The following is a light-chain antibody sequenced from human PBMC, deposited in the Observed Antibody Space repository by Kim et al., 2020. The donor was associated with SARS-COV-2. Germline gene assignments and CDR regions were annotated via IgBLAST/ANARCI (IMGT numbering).Light chain of an antibody. J-gene: IGKJ1*01. CDR1: QTISSY. V-gene: IGKV1-39*01. CDR3: QQSYSTPRP. CDR2: GAS. Sequence: DIQLTQSPFSLSASVGDRVTITCRASQTISSYLNWYQQTPGKAPKLLIYGASTLQIGVPSRFSGSGSGTDFTLTISSLQPEDFATYYCQQSYSTPRPFGQGTKVDIK.